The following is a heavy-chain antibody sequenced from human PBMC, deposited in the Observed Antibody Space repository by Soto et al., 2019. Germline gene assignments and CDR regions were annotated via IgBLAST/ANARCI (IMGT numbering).Heavy chain of an antibody. J-gene: IGHJ6*02. CDR3: ASVVPAAHYGMDV. V-gene: IGHV1-18*01. Sequence: GGPVKVSCKASGYTFTSYAMHWVRQAPGQGLEWMGWISSYNGNTNYAQKLQGRVTMTPDTSTSTAYMELRSLRSDDTAVYYCASVVPAAHYGMDVWGQGTTVTVSS. CDR2: ISSYNGNT. CDR1: GYTFTSYA. D-gene: IGHD2-2*01.